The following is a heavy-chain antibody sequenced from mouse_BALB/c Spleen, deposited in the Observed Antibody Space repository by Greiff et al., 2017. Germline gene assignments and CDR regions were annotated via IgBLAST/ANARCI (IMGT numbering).Heavy chain of an antibody. CDR3: ARDGYFAY. CDR1: GFTFSDYY. Sequence: EVMLVESGGDLVKPGGSLKLSCAASGFTFSDYYMYWVRQTPEKRLEWVATISDGGSYTYYPDSVKGRFTISRDNAKNNLYLQMSSLKSEDTAMYYCARDGYFAYWGQGTLVTVSA. V-gene: IGHV5-4*02. J-gene: IGHJ3*01. CDR2: ISDGGSYT. D-gene: IGHD2-2*01.